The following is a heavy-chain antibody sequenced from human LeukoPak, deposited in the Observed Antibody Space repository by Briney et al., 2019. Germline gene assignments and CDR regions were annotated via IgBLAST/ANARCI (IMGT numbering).Heavy chain of an antibody. CDR3: ARAYYYDSTGYFEDEY. D-gene: IGHD3-22*01. CDR2: INHSGRT. J-gene: IGHJ4*02. V-gene: IGHV4-34*01. CDR1: GGSLSGYN. Sequence: SETLSLTCAVYGGSLSGYNWFWIRQPPGKGLEWIGKINHSGRTNYNPSLKSRVTISIDESENRFPVKLTSVTAADSAVYFCARAYYYDSTGYFEDEYWGQGTLVAVSS.